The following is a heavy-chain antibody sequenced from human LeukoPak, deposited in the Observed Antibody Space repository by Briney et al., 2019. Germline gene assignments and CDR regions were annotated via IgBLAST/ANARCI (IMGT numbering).Heavy chain of an antibody. CDR1: AGSIISYY. Sequence: SETLSLTCSVSAGSIISYYWSWIRQPPGKGLEWIGYIHYSGSTKYNPSLKSRVTISVDTSKNQFSLKLSSVTAADTAVYYCARWYSSGWAFDYWGQGALVTVSS. CDR2: IHYSGST. CDR3: ARWYSSGWAFDY. D-gene: IGHD6-19*01. J-gene: IGHJ4*02. V-gene: IGHV4-59*08.